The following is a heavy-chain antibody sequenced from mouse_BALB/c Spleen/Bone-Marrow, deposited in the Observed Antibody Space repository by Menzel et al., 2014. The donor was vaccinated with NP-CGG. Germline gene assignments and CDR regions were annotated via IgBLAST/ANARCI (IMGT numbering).Heavy chain of an antibody. Sequence: VKLVESGAELAKPGGSVKMSCKASGYTFTSYWMHWVKQRPGQGLEWIGYINPSTGYTEYNQKFKDKATLTADKSSSTAYMQLSSLTSGDSAVYYCARERYAGYYFDYWGQGTTLTVSS. D-gene: IGHD2-3*01. CDR3: ARERYAGYYFDY. CDR2: INPSTGYT. CDR1: GYTFTSYW. V-gene: IGHV1-7*01. J-gene: IGHJ2*01.